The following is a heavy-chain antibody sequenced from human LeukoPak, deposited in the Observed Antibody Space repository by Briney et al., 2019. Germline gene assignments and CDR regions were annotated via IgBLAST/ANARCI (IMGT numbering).Heavy chain of an antibody. V-gene: IGHV3-23*01. D-gene: IGHD3-3*01. CDR2: ISGSGGST. CDR3: AKDHIHNDFWSGYSGY. J-gene: IGHJ4*02. Sequence: GGSLRLSCAASGFTFSSFAMSWVRQAPGKGLEWVSAISGSGGSTYYADSVKGRFTISRDNSKNTLYLQMNSLRAEDTAVYFCAKDHIHNDFWSGYSGYWGQGTLVTVSS. CDR1: GFTFSSFA.